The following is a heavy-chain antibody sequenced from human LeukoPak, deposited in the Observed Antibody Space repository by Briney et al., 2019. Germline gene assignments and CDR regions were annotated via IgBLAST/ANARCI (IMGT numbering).Heavy chain of an antibody. D-gene: IGHD5-12*01. Sequence: SVKVSCKASGGTFSSYAISWVRQAPGQGLEWMGGIIPIFGTANYAQKFQGRVTITADESTSTAYMELSSLRSEDTAVYYCARSDYERSTFDYWGQGTLVTVSS. CDR2: IIPIFGTA. J-gene: IGHJ4*02. CDR3: ARSDYERSTFDY. V-gene: IGHV1-69*13. CDR1: GGTFSSYA.